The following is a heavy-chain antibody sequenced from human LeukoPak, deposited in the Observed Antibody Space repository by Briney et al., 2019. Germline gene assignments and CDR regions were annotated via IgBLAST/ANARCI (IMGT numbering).Heavy chain of an antibody. CDR2: ITGSSDAI. J-gene: IGHJ3*02. CDR1: GFTFSSYS. CDR3: AGDCTTISCYGWHAFDI. Sequence: GGSLRLSCAASGFTFSSYSMNWVRQAPGRGLEWVSYITGSSDAIHYAASVEGRFTISRDNDKNLLYLQLNSLRAEDTAVYYCAGDCTTISCYGWHAFDIWGQGTKVTVSS. V-gene: IGHV3-48*01. D-gene: IGHD3-22*01.